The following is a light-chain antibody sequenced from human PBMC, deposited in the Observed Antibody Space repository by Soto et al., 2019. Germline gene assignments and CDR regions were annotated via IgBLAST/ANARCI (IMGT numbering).Light chain of an antibody. Sequence: QSVLTQPPSASGTPGQRVTISCSGSSSNIESNTVYWYQQLPGMAPRLLIHTNDRRPSGVPDRFSGSKSGTSASLAISGLQPEDEADYYCLAWDDSLNGKLFGTGTKVTVL. CDR2: TND. CDR3: LAWDDSLNGKL. V-gene: IGLV1-44*01. CDR1: SSNIESNT. J-gene: IGLJ1*01.